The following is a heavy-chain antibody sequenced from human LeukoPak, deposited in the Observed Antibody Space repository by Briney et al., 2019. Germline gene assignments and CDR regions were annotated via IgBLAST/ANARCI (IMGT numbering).Heavy chain of an antibody. D-gene: IGHD3-22*01. V-gene: IGHV3-30*02. CDR1: GFTFSSYG. J-gene: IGHJ2*01. Sequence: GWSLRLSCAASGFTFSSYGMHWVRQAPGKGLEWVAFIRYDGSNKYYADSVKGRFTISRDNSKNTLYLQMNSLRTEDTAVYYCARSYYYDTAWYFDLWGRGTLVTVSS. CDR2: IRYDGSNK. CDR3: ARSYYYDTAWYFDL.